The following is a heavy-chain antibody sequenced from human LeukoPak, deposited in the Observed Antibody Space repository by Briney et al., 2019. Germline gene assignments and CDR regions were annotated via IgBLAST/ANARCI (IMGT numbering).Heavy chain of an antibody. V-gene: IGHV3-20*04. CDR3: ARDSLRIAASGSIDY. D-gene: IGHD6-13*01. CDR1: GFTFNDYG. CDR2: INWNGGST. J-gene: IGHJ4*02. Sequence: RSGGSLRLSCAASGFTFNDYGMSWVRQAPGKGLEWVSSINWNGGSTGYADSVKGRFTISRDNAKNSLYLQMNSLRAEDTALYYCARDSLRIAASGSIDYWGQGTLVTVSS.